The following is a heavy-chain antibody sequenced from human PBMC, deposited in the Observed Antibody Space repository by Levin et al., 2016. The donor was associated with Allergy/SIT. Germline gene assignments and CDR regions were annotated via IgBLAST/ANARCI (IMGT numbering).Heavy chain of an antibody. V-gene: IGHV1-69*02. D-gene: IGHD5-24*01. Sequence: WVRQAPGQGLEWMGRIIPILGIANYAQKFQGRVTITADKSTSTAYMELSSLRSEDTAVYYCAKRRDGYTKGFDYWGQGTLVTVSS. CDR3: AKRRDGYTKGFDY. J-gene: IGHJ4*02. CDR2: IIPILGIA.